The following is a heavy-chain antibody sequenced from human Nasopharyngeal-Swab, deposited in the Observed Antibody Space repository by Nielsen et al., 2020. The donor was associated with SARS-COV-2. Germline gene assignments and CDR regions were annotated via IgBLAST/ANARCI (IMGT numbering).Heavy chain of an antibody. J-gene: IGHJ3*02. Sequence: GESLKISCAASGFTFRSYGMHWVRQAPGKGLEWVAVIWYDGSNKYYADSVKGRFTISRDNYKNTLYLQMNSLRAEDTAVYYCAREKNLFDIWGQGTMVTVSS. V-gene: IGHV3-33*01. D-gene: IGHD1-14*01. CDR1: GFTFRSYG. CDR3: AREKNLFDI. CDR2: IWYDGSNK.